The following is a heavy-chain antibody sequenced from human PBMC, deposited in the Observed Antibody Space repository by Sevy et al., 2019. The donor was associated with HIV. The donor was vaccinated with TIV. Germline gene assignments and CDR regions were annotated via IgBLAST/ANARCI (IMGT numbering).Heavy chain of an antibody. CDR2: TRNKADDYTT. D-gene: IGHD6-13*01. CDR1: GFTFSDHY. J-gene: IGHJ4*02. CDR3: ATHAGIAAAGRVFDY. Sequence: GGSLRLSCVASGFTFSDHYTEWVRQAPGKGLEWVGRTRNKADDYTTEYAATVKGRFTISRDESKNSLYVQMNSLKTEDTAVYYCATHAGIAAAGRVFDYWGQGTLVTVSS. V-gene: IGHV3-72*01.